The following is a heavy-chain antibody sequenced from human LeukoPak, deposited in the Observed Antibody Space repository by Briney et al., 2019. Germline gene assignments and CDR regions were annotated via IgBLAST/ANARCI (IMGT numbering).Heavy chain of an antibody. CDR2: ISAGVGST. D-gene: IGHD6-19*01. CDR3: AKAVAAMTFDY. J-gene: IGHJ4*02. Sequence: PGGSLRLSCAASGFTFSSYAMSWVRQAPGKGLEWVSTISAGVGSTYYADSVKGRFTISRDNSKNTLYLQMSSLRAEDTAVYYCAKAVAAMTFDYWGQGTLVTVSS. CDR1: GFTFSSYA. V-gene: IGHV3-23*01.